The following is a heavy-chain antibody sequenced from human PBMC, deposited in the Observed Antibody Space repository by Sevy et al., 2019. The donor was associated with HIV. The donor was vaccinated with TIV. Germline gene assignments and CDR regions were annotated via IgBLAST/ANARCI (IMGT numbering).Heavy chain of an antibody. D-gene: IGHD1-1*01. Sequence: ASVKVSCKASGYSFTSYDINWVRQATGQGLEWMGWMNPNSGNTGYAQKFQGRVTLTRNTSISTAYMELSDLTSEDTGIYYCARRKEERRPLGYWGQGALVTVSS. CDR1: GYSFTSYD. CDR2: MNPNSGNT. CDR3: ARRKEERRPLGY. J-gene: IGHJ4*02. V-gene: IGHV1-8*01.